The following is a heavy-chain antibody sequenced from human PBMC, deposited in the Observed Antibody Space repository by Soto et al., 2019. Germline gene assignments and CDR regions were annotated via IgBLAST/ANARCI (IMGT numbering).Heavy chain of an antibody. Sequence: EVQLLESGGGSVQPGGSLRLSCAASGFTFSSYGMSWVRQAPGKGLEWVSAISGSGGSTYYADSVKGRFTISRDNSKNTLYLQMNSLGAEDTAVYYCAKSLSVGATTPFDYWGQGTLVTVSS. D-gene: IGHD1-26*01. CDR1: GFTFSSYG. V-gene: IGHV3-23*01. J-gene: IGHJ4*02. CDR3: AKSLSVGATTPFDY. CDR2: ISGSGGST.